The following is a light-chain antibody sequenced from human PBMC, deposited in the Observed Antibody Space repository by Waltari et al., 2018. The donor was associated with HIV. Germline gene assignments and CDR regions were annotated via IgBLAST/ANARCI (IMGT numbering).Light chain of an antibody. Sequence: DFQMTQAPSSLSASVGYRDTITCRASQNIGTYLNSYQVKPGKAPKLLIYAASSLQGGVPSRFSGSGSGTDFTLTISSLQPEDFATFYCQQSSSTLWTFGQGTNVEI. V-gene: IGKV1-39*01. CDR1: QNIGTY. CDR2: AAS. CDR3: QQSSSTLWT. J-gene: IGKJ1*01.